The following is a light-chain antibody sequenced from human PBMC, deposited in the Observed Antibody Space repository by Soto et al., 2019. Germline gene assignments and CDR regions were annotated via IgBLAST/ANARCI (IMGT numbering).Light chain of an antibody. V-gene: IGLV2-14*01. CDR3: TSYTSSSTIYV. J-gene: IGLJ1*01. Sequence: QSALTQPASVSGSPGQSITISCTGTSSDIGGYNYVSWYQQHPGKAPKLMIYEVSNRPSGVSNRFSGSKSGNTASLTISGPKAEDEADYYCTSYTSSSTIYVFGTGTKLTVL. CDR1: SSDIGGYNY. CDR2: EVS.